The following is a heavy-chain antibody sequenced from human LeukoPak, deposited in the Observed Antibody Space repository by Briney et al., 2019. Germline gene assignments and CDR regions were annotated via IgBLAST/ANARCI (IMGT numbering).Heavy chain of an antibody. Sequence: ASVKVSCKASGYTFTGYYMHWVRQAPGQGLEWMGWITPNSGGTNYAQMYKGRVTMTRDTSISTAYMELSRLSSDDTAVYYCARGYGLVYCSAGSCYSYFDYWGQGTLVTVSS. CDR1: GYTFTGYY. J-gene: IGHJ4*02. D-gene: IGHD2-15*01. CDR3: ARGYGLVYCSAGSCYSYFDY. V-gene: IGHV1-2*02. CDR2: ITPNSGGT.